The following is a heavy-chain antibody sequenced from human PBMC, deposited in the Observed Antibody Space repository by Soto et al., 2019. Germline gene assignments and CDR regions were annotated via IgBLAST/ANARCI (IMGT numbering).Heavy chain of an antibody. Sequence: SCKASGDTFTTYAMPWVRQAPGKGLEWVAVISYDGSNKYYADSVKSRFTISRDNSKNTLYLQMTSLTAEDTAVYYCTRYSYGLDYWGQGTLVTVSS. V-gene: IGHV3-30-3*01. CDR3: TRYSYGLDY. J-gene: IGHJ4*02. D-gene: IGHD5-18*01. CDR2: ISYDGSNK. CDR1: GDTFTTYA.